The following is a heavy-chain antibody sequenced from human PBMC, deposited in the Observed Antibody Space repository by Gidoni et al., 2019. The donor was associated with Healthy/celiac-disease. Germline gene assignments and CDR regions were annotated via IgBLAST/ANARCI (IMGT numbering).Heavy chain of an antibody. CDR3: AKVPRANDAFDI. CDR2: ISYDGSNK. J-gene: IGHJ3*02. V-gene: IGHV3-30*18. Sequence: QVQLVESGGGVVQPRTSLRLSCPASGLTFSSYGMHWVRQAPGKGLEGVAVISYDGSNKDYADYVKGRFTISRDNSKNTLYLRMNSLRAEDTAVYDCAKVPRANDAFDIWGQGTMITVSS. CDR1: GLTFSSYG. D-gene: IGHD3-10*01.